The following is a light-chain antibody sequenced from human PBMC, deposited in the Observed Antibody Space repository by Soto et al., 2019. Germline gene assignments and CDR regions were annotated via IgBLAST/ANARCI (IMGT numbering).Light chain of an antibody. CDR2: GAS. CDR1: QSVSSN. J-gene: IGKJ2*01. V-gene: IGKV3-15*01. CDR3: QQYNNWTTYT. Sequence: EIVMTQSPATLSVSPGERATLSCRASQSVSSNLAWYQQKPGQAPRLLIYGASTRATGIPARFSGSGSGTEFTLTICSLQSEDFAVYYCQQYNNWTTYTFGQGTKLEIK.